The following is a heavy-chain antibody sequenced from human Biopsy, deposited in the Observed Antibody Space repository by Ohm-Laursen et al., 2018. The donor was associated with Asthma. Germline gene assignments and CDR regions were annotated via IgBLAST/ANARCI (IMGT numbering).Heavy chain of an antibody. Sequence: TLSLTCTVSGGSINIGDHYWSWIRQHPVTGLEWIGYIYYSGSTYYNPSLKSRVSISLDTSKNQFSLSLTSVTAADTAVYYCARTTYGDDGFDPWGQGTLVTVSS. CDR3: ARTTYGDDGFDP. CDR2: IYYSGST. CDR1: GGSINIGDHY. J-gene: IGHJ5*02. D-gene: IGHD4-17*01. V-gene: IGHV4-31*03.